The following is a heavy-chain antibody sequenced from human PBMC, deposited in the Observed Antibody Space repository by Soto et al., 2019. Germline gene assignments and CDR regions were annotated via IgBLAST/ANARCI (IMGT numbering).Heavy chain of an antibody. CDR1: GFSLSTSGVG. CDR2: IYWDDDK. CDR3: AHTISHIVVVTAHFDY. Sequence: QITLKESGPTLVKPTQTLTLTCTFSGFSLSTSGVGVGWIRQPPGKALEWLALIYWDDDKRYSPSLKSRLTITKDTSKNQVVLTMTNMAPVDTATYYCAHTISHIVVVTAHFDYWGQGTLVTVSS. J-gene: IGHJ4*02. D-gene: IGHD2-21*02. V-gene: IGHV2-5*02.